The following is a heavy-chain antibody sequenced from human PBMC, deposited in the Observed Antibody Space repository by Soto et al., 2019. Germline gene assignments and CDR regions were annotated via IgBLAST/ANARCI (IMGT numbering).Heavy chain of an antibody. CDR3: ARAQVLYGGHGWSDS. J-gene: IGHJ5*01. CDR1: GGTFSNFA. V-gene: IGHV1-69*06. D-gene: IGHD2-8*01. Sequence: VQLVQSGAEVKKPGSSVKVSCKASGGTFSNFAVNWVRQAPGQGLECMGGIIPAYGTTTYAQKFQGRVTFTADRSTSTAYMELSSLRYDDTAVYYCARAQVLYGGHGWSDSWGQGTPVTVSS. CDR2: IIPAYGTT.